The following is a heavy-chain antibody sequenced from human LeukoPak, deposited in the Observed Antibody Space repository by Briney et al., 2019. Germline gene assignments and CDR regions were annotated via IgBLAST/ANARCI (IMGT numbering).Heavy chain of an antibody. CDR2: INPNSGGT. CDR3: ARASHQWELPPDY. D-gene: IGHD1-26*01. Sequence: GASVKVSCKASGGTFSSYAISWVRQAPGQGLEWMGWINPNSGGTNYAQKFQGRVTMTRDTSISTAYMELSRLRSDDTAVYYCARASHQWELPPDYWGQGTLVTVSS. J-gene: IGHJ4*02. V-gene: IGHV1-2*02. CDR1: GGTFSSYA.